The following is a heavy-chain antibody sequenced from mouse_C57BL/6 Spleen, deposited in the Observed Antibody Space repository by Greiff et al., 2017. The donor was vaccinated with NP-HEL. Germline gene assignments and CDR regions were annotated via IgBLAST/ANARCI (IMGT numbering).Heavy chain of an antibody. CDR1: GYTFTSYG. Sequence: QVQLQQSGAELARPGASVKLSCKASGYTFTSYGISWVKQRTGQGLEWIGEIYPRSGNPYYNEKFKGKATLTADKSSSTAYMELRSLTSEDSAVYVWALYGSSRAWFAYWGQGTLVTVSA. CDR3: ALYGSSRAWFAY. J-gene: IGHJ3*01. CDR2: IYPRSGNP. D-gene: IGHD1-1*01. V-gene: IGHV1-81*01.